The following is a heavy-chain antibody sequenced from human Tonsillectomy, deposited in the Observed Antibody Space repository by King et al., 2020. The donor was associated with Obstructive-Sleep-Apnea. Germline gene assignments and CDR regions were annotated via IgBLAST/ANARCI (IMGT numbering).Heavy chain of an antibody. CDR2: IRYDGSNK. V-gene: IGHV3-30*02. CDR1: GFTFSGYG. CDR3: AKGKGTYYYDTSGYSPFDY. Sequence: VQLVESGGGVVQPGGSLRLSCAASGFTFSGYGMHWVRQAPGKGLEWVAFIRYDGSNKYYGDSVKGRFTISRDNSKNTLYLQMNSLRAEDTAVYYCAKGKGTYYYDTSGYSPFDYWGHGTLVTVSS. J-gene: IGHJ4*01. D-gene: IGHD3-22*01.